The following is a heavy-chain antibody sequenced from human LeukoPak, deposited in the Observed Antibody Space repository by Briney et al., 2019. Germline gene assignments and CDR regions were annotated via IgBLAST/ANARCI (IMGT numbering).Heavy chain of an antibody. CDR1: GFTFSSYA. J-gene: IGHJ6*02. V-gene: IGHV3-30-3*01. Sequence: GRSLRLSCAASGFTFSSYAMHWVRQASGKGLEWVAVISYDGSNKYYADSVKGRFTISRDNSKNTLYLQMNSLRAEDTAVYYCARDHPRYYYYYYGMDVWGQGTTVTVSS. CDR2: ISYDGSNK. CDR3: ARDHPRYYYYYYGMDV.